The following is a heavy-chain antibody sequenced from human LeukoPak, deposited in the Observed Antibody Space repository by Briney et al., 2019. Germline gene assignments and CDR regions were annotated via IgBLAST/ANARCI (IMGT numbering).Heavy chain of an antibody. Sequence: GGSLRLSCAASEFSVGSNYMNWIRQAPGKGLEWVSYISSGGGTRSYADSVKGRFTISRDNAKNSLYLQMNSLRAEDTAVYYCARDRGRRGITMRSDAFDIWGQGTMVTVSS. J-gene: IGHJ3*02. D-gene: IGHD3-22*01. CDR3: ARDRGRRGITMRSDAFDI. CDR1: EFSVGSNY. V-gene: IGHV3-11*01. CDR2: ISSGGGTR.